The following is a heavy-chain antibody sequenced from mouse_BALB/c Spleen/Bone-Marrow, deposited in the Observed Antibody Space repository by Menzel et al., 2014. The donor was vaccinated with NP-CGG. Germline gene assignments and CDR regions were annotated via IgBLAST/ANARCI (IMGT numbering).Heavy chain of an antibody. CDR2: INPSNGRT. D-gene: IGHD2-3*01. J-gene: IGHJ3*01. CDR3: ARYDGPAWFAY. Sequence: QVHVKQSGAELVKPGASLKLPCKASGYTFTSYWIHWVKQRPGQGLEWIGEINPSNGRTNYNEKFKSKATVTVDKSSSTAYMQLSSLTSEDSAVYYCARYDGPAWFAYWGQGTLVTVSA. V-gene: IGHV1S81*02. CDR1: GYTFTSYW.